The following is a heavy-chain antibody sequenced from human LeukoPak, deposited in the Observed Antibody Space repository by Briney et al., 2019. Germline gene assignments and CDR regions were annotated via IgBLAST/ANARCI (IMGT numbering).Heavy chain of an antibody. J-gene: IGHJ4*02. CDR2: IRYDGTDK. CDR1: GFTLSIYG. CDR3: AKVGSGWYQIDY. D-gene: IGHD6-19*01. V-gene: IGHV3-30*02. Sequence: GGSLRLSCATSGFTLSIYGMHWVRQAPGKGLEWVAFIRYDGTDKYYADSVKGRFTISRDNSKNTLYLKMNSLRAEDTAVYYYAKVGSGWYQIDYWGQGTLVTVSS.